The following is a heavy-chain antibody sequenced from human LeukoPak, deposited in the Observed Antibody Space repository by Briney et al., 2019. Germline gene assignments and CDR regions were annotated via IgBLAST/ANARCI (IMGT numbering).Heavy chain of an antibody. CDR2: IYTSGST. Sequence: PSETLSLTCAVSGGSISSGSYYWSWIRQPAGKGLEWIGRIYTSGSTNYNPSLKSRVTISVDTSKNQFSLKLSSVTAADTAVYYCARDPGGYDSVAFDIWGQGTMVTVSS. V-gene: IGHV4-61*02. J-gene: IGHJ3*02. D-gene: IGHD5-12*01. CDR1: GGSISSGSYY. CDR3: ARDPGGYDSVAFDI.